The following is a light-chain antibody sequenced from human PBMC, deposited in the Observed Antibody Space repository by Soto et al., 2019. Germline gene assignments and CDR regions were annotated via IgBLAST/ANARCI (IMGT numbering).Light chain of an antibody. CDR3: AQDYIFPRT. CDR1: QGIRND. J-gene: IGKJ1*01. CDR2: AAS. Sequence: AIQMTQSPSSLSASVGDRVTIACRASQGIRNDLGWYQQKPGTAPKLLIYAASNLQNGVPSRFSGSGSGTDFTLIIRRLQPEDFATYYCAQDYIFPRTFGQGTKVEIK. V-gene: IGKV1-6*01.